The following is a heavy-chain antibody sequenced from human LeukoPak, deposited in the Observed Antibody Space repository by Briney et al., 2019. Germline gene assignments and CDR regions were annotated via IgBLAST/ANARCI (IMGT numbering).Heavy chain of an antibody. CDR2: ISGSGGST. D-gene: IGHD1-26*01. V-gene: IGHV3-23*01. CDR1: GFTFSSYA. J-gene: IGHJ6*02. CDR3: AKGGRGVEATISPSTGLAV. Sequence: GGSLRLSCAASGFTFSSYAMSWVRQAPGKGLEWVSAISGSGGSTYYADSVKGRFTISRDNSKNTLYLQMNSLRAEDTAVYYCAKGGRGVEATISPSTGLAVWAQGTTATVSS.